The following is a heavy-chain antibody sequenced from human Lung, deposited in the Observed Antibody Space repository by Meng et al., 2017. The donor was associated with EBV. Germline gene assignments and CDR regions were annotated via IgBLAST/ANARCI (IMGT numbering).Heavy chain of an antibody. V-gene: IGHV1-3*01. J-gene: IGHJ4*02. CDR1: GYSFTTYA. D-gene: IGHD2-2*01. CDR2: INAGNGNT. CDR3: ARTGCSSSSCYDY. Sequence: QGQLVQSGAEVKKPGALVKVSCKASGYSFTTYAMHWVRQAPGQRLEWMGWINAGNGNTKYSEKFQSRVTITRDTAASTAYMELSSLRSEDTAVYYCARTGCSSSSCYDYWGQGTLVTVSS.